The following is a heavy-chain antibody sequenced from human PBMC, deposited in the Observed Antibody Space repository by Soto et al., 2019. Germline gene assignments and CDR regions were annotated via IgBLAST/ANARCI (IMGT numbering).Heavy chain of an antibody. D-gene: IGHD3-22*01. CDR1: GDSVSSDRAA. J-gene: IGHJ5*02. CDR2: TYYGSKWYN. V-gene: IGHV6-1*01. CDR3: AREGSSSIYYAYSCFDP. Sequence: PSQTLSLTCAISGDSVSSDRAAWNWIRQSPSRGLEWLGRTYYGSKWYNDYAVSVKSRITISADTSNNQFSLRLNSVTPEDSCVYYCAREGSSSIYYAYSCFDPWGQGTLVTVSS.